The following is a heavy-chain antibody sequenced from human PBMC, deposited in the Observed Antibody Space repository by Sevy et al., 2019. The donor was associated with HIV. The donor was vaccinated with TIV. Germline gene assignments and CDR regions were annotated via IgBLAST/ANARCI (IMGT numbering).Heavy chain of an antibody. V-gene: IGHV4-39*01. J-gene: IGHJ4*02. D-gene: IGHD2-8*01. CDR3: ARRAVSGYCTNGVCYTDYFDY. CDR1: GGSISSSSYY. CDR2: MYYSGST. Sequence: SETLSLTCTVSGGSISSSSYYWGWIRQPPGKGLEWIGSMYYSGSTYYNPSLKSRVTISVDTSKNQFSLKLSSVTAADTAVYYCARRAVSGYCTNGVCYTDYFDYWGQGTLVTVSS.